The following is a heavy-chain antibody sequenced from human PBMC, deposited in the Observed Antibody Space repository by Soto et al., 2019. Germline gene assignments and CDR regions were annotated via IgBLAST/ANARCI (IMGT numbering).Heavy chain of an antibody. CDR1: GFTFSSYA. Sequence: GGSLRLSCAASGFTFSSYAMSWVRQAPGKGLEWVSAISGSGGSTYYADSVKGRFTISRDNSKNTLYLQMNSLRAEDTAVYYCAKATRGDYVWGSYRFDYYYGMDVWGQGTTVTVSS. D-gene: IGHD3-16*02. V-gene: IGHV3-23*01. CDR2: ISGSGGST. J-gene: IGHJ6*02. CDR3: AKATRGDYVWGSYRFDYYYGMDV.